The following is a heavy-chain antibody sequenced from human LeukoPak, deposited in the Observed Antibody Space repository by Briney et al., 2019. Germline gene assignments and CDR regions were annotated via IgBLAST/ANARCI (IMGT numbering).Heavy chain of an antibody. V-gene: IGHV1-8*01. D-gene: IGHD2-2*01. CDR2: MNPNSGNT. CDR1: GYTFTSYD. CDR3: ARPLTEYQLDAFDI. Sequence: ASVKVSCKASGYTFTSYDINWVRQATGQGLEWMGWMNPNSGNTSYAQKFQGRVTMTRDTSTSTVYMELSSLRSEDTAVYYCARPLTEYQLDAFDIWGQGTMVTVSS. J-gene: IGHJ3*02.